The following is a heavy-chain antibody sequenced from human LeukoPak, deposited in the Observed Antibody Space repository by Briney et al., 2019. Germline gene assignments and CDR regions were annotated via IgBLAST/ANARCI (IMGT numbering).Heavy chain of an antibody. Sequence: SETLSLTCAVSGGSISSGGYSWSWIRQPPGKGLKWIGYIYHSGSTYYNPSLKSRVTISVDRSKNQFSLKLSSVTAADTAVYYCASSSSWSEFDPWGQGTLVTVSS. J-gene: IGHJ5*02. CDR1: GGSISSGGYS. CDR3: ASSSSWSEFDP. CDR2: IYHSGST. D-gene: IGHD6-13*01. V-gene: IGHV4-30-2*01.